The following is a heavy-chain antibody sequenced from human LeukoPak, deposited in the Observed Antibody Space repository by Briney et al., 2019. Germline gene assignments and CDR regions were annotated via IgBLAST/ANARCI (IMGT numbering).Heavy chain of an antibody. J-gene: IGHJ4*02. D-gene: IGHD3-10*01. Sequence: GSLRLSCAASGFSFSTTTMHWVRQAPGKGLEYVSAISSDGVNTYYADSVKGRFTISRDNSKNTMYLQMGSLRGEDMAVYFCARDEFGDYIFYYWGQGTQVTVSS. V-gene: IGHV3-64*02. CDR2: ISSDGVNT. CDR3: ARDEFGDYIFYY. CDR1: GFSFSTTT.